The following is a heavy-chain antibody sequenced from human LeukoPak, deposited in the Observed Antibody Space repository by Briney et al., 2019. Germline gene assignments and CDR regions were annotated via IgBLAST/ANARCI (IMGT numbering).Heavy chain of an antibody. CDR1: GFTLSSYR. D-gene: IGHD6-19*01. J-gene: IGHJ4*02. V-gene: IGHV3-23*01. CDR3: AKAGGSGWYVSSPFDS. CDR2: IIGSGSGGIT. Sequence: GGSLRLSCAASGFTLSSYRMNWVRQTPGKGLEWVSGIIGSGSGGITYYADSVKGRFTISRANSKNTLYLQMNSLRAEDTAEYYCAKAGGSGWYVSSPFDSWGPGNLVTVSS.